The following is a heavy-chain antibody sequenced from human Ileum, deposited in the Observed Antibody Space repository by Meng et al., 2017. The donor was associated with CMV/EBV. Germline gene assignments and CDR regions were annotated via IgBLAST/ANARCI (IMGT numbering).Heavy chain of an antibody. V-gene: IGHV4-39*07. J-gene: IGHJ5*02. D-gene: IGHD2/OR15-2a*01. CDR3: ARDQLTNISDEGLEYFRLDP. Sequence: SETLSLTCTVSGGSISSSGYNWGWIRQPPGEGLEWIGSIYHRGRTYYNPSLKSRVTMSIDTSKNQFSLKLSSVTAADTAVYYCARDQLTNISDEGLEYFRLDPWGQGALVTVSS. CDR1: GGSISSSGYN. CDR2: IYHRGRT.